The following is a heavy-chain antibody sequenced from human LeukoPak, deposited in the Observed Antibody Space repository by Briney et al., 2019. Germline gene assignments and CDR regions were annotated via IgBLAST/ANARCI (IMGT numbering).Heavy chain of an antibody. J-gene: IGHJ6*03. Sequence: GGSLRLSCAASGFTFDDYGMSWVRQAPGKGLEWVSGINWNGGSTGYADSVKGRFTISRDNAKNSLYLQMNSLRVEDTALYYCARFFRYYYYMDVWGKGTTVTVSS. CDR2: INWNGGST. CDR1: GFTFDDYG. D-gene: IGHD2/OR15-2a*01. V-gene: IGHV3-20*04. CDR3: ARFFRYYYYMDV.